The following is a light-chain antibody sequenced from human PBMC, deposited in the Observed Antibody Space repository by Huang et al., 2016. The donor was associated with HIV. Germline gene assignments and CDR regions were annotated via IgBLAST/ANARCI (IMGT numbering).Light chain of an antibody. V-gene: IGKV2-28*01. Sequence: DIVMTQSPLSLPVTPGEPASISCRSSQSLLHSTGYNYLAWYLQKPGQSPQLLIYLGSNRASGVPDRFSGSGSGTDVTLKISRVEAEDVGVYYCMRALQTPTWTFGQGTKVEIK. CDR1: QSLLHSTGYNY. CDR2: LGS. CDR3: MRALQTPTWT. J-gene: IGKJ1*01.